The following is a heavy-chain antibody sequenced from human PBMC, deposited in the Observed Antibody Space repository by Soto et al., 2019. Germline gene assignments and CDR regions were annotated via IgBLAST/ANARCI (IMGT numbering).Heavy chain of an antibody. Sequence: PGGSLRFSCAASGFTFRSFTMNWVRQAPGKGLEWVSTISSNSAYIYYTDALRGRFTTSRDNAKNSLHLQMNSLRAEDTAVYYCTRDASRDSSARGWFDPWGPGTLVTVSS. V-gene: IGHV3-21*01. CDR1: GFTFRSFT. D-gene: IGHD6-13*01. CDR2: ISSNSAYI. CDR3: TRDASRDSSARGWFDP. J-gene: IGHJ5*02.